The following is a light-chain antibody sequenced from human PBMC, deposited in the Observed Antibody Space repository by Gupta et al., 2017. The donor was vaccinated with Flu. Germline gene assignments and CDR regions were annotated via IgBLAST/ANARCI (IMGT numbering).Light chain of an antibody. CDR1: QGRIYRDGGTY. Sequence: VVVTQSPLSLRVTLGQPAYMSCRSSQGRIYRDGGTYLNWFQHKPGKAPSGLIYKASNWHSEVPERFTGSGSGTDFTLQISSVKAEDVGAYYCKQTLHCPHAFGQGTKLEI. CDR2: KAS. V-gene: IGKV2D-30*01. J-gene: IGKJ2*01. CDR3: KQTLHCPHA.